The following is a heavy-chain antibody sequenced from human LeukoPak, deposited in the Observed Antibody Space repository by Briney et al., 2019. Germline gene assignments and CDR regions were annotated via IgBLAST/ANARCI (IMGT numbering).Heavy chain of an antibody. CDR1: GFTFSSYG. D-gene: IGHD6-19*01. J-gene: IGHJ4*02. V-gene: IGHV3-21*01. CDR3: ARGTLGAWGW. CDR2: ISSSSNYI. Sequence: PGGSLRLSCAVSGFTFSSYGMNWVRQAPGKGLEWVSSISSSSNYIHYADSVKGRFTISRDNAKNSLYLQMNSLRAEDTAVYFCARGTLGAWGWWGQGTLVTVSA.